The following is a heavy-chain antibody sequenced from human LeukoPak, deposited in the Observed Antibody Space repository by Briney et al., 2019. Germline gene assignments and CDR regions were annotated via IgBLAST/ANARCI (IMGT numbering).Heavy chain of an antibody. J-gene: IGHJ4*02. Sequence: PSETLSLTCTVSGGSISSDYWSWIRQPPGKGLEWIGYIYYSGSTNYNPSLKSRVTISVDTSKNQFSLKLSSVTAADTAVYFCARVKGRSPFPDYWGQGTLVTVSS. CDR1: GGSISSDY. D-gene: IGHD2/OR15-2a*01. CDR2: IYYSGST. V-gene: IGHV4-59*01. CDR3: ARVKGRSPFPDY.